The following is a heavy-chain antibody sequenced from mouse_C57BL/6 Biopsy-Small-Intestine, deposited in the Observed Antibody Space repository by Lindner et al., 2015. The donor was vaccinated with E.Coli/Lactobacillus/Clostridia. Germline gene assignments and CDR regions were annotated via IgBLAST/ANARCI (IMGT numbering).Heavy chain of an antibody. J-gene: IGHJ4*01. CDR1: GYAFSSYW. V-gene: IGHV1-80*01. D-gene: IGHD1-1*01. CDR3: ARNYYGSSLCAMDY. CDR2: IYPGDGDT. Sequence: VQLQESGTELVKPGASVKISCKASGYAFSSYWMNWVKQRPGKGLEWIGQIYPGDGDTNYNGKFKGKATLTADKSSSTAYMQLSSLTSEDSAVYFCARNYYGSSLCAMDYWGQGTSVTVSS.